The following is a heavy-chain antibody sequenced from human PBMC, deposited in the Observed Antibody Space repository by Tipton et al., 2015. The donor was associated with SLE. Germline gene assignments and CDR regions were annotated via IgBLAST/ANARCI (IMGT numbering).Heavy chain of an antibody. J-gene: IGHJ4*02. D-gene: IGHD3-10*01. CDR3: AKEGSAMGFDS. V-gene: IGHV4-39*07. Sequence: LRLSCTVSGDSITSSGLYWGWIRQPPGKGLEWIGIIYHSGTTYYNKDLKSRATISVDTSKNQFSLRLKSVAAADTALYYCAKEGSAMGFDSWGQGTLVTVSS. CDR1: GDSITSSGLY. CDR2: IYHSGTT.